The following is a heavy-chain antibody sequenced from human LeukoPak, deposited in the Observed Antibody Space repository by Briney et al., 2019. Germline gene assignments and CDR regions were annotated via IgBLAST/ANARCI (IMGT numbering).Heavy chain of an antibody. CDR3: ARVSSSSSRGYFDY. CDR2: IYYSGST. CDR1: GGSISSGGYY. J-gene: IGHJ4*02. Sequence: SETLSLTCTVSGGSISSGGYYWSWIRQYPGKGLEWIGYIYYSGSTYYNLSLKSRVTISVDTSKNQFSLKLSSVTAADTAVYYCARVSSSSSRGYFDYWGQGTLVTVSS. D-gene: IGHD6-13*01. V-gene: IGHV4-31*03.